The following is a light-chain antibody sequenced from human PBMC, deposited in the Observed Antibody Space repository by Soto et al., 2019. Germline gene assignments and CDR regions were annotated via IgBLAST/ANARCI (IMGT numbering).Light chain of an antibody. CDR1: TSNIGRHF. V-gene: IGLV1-47*01. J-gene: IGLJ2*01. Sequence: QPVLTQPPSASGTPGQRVSIACSGSTSNIGRHFVYWYQQLPGTAPQLLIYRNDQRPSGVPDRFSGSKSGTSASLAISGLRSEDEADYYCASWDDSLSGPVFGGGTKLTVL. CDR2: RND. CDR3: ASWDDSLSGPV.